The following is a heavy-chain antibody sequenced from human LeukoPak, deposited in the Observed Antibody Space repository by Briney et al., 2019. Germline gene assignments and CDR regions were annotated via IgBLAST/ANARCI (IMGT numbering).Heavy chain of an antibody. CDR1: GFTFSRYW. V-gene: IGHV3-7*04. CDR2: INQDGSVK. J-gene: IGHJ4*02. D-gene: IGHD6-13*01. Sequence: PGGSLRLSCAASGFTFSRYWMSWVRQAPWKGLEWVANINQDGSVKYYMDSVKGRFTISRDNAKNSLYLQMNSLRADDTGVYYCAGADSGSWDFGRGAQGTLVTVSS. CDR3: AGADSGSWDFGR.